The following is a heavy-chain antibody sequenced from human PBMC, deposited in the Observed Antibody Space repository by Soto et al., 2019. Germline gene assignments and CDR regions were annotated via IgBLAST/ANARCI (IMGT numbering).Heavy chain of an antibody. CDR3: ARQPHHEYSSSVAFYYGMDV. CDR1: GYSFNKYW. Sequence: GESLKISCKGSGYSFNKYWIGWVRQVPGKGLEWMGIIYPGDSDTRYSPSFQGQVTISADKSISTAYLQWSSLKASDTAMYYCARQPHHEYSSSVAFYYGMDVWGQGTTVTVSS. CDR2: IYPGDSDT. V-gene: IGHV5-51*01. D-gene: IGHD6-6*01. J-gene: IGHJ6*02.